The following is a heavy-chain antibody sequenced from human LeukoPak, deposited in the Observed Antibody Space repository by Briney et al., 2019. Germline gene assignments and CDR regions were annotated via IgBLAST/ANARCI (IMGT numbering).Heavy chain of an antibody. J-gene: IGHJ4*02. D-gene: IGHD3-10*01. CDR1: GFRFSSYG. CDR3: AKAPRPSTVWFGEYFGS. CDR2: ISYDGSNK. Sequence: GRSLRLSCAASGFRFSSYGMHWVRQAPGKGLEWVAVISYDGSNKYYADSVKGRFTISRDNSKNTLYLQMNSLRAEDTAVYYCAKAPRPSTVWFGEYFGSWGQGTLVTVSS. V-gene: IGHV3-30*18.